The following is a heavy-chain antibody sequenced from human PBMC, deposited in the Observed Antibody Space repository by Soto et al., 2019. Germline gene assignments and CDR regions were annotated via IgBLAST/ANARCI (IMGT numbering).Heavy chain of an antibody. Sequence: PGGSLRLSCAASGFTFSNYGMHWVRHALGKGLEWVAVISYDGSNEYYVDSVKGRFTISRDNSKNTLYLQMNSLRAEDTAVYYCAKVVHSSTWYRYFDYWGQGTLVTVSS. V-gene: IGHV3-30*18. CDR3: AKVVHSSTWYRYFDY. J-gene: IGHJ4*02. CDR2: ISYDGSNE. CDR1: GFTFSNYG. D-gene: IGHD6-13*01.